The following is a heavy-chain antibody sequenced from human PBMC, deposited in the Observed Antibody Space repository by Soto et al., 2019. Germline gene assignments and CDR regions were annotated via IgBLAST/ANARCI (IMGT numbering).Heavy chain of an antibody. CDR2: ISGSGGST. Sequence: VGSLRLSCAASGFTFSSYAMSWVRQAPGKGLEWVSAISGSGGSTYYADSVKGRFTISRDNSKNTLYLQMNSLRAEDTAVYYCAKGAHIVLMVYADYWGQGTLVTVSS. CDR3: AKGAHIVLMVYADY. D-gene: IGHD2-8*01. J-gene: IGHJ4*02. V-gene: IGHV3-23*01. CDR1: GFTFSSYA.